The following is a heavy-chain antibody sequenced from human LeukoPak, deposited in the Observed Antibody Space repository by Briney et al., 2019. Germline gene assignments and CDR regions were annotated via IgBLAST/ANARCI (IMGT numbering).Heavy chain of an antibody. CDR2: INTDGFST. CDR3: ARSRTYGDYGRGLDY. Sequence: GGSLRLSCAASGFISSSYWMHWVREPPGKGLVYIACINTDGFSTSYADSVKGRFTISRDNAKNTLYLQMNSLRAEDTAVYYCARSRTYGDYGRGLDYWGQGTLVTVSS. V-gene: IGHV3-74*01. CDR1: GFISSSYW. D-gene: IGHD4-17*01. J-gene: IGHJ4*02.